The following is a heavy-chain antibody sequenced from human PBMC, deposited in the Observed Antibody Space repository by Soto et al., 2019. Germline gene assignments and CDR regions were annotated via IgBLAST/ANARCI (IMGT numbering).Heavy chain of an antibody. Sequence: PETLSLSCAVSGDSITSDKGWSSLRQPPGKGLQWIGEIYHSGSSKYNPSLKSRVIISVDKSKSQFSLKVSSVTAADTAVYYCARGETQQQRDHWGQGTLVTVS. CDR1: GDSITSDKG. D-gene: IGHD6-13*01. CDR3: ARGETQQQRDH. CDR2: IYHSGSS. V-gene: IGHV4-4*03. J-gene: IGHJ4*02.